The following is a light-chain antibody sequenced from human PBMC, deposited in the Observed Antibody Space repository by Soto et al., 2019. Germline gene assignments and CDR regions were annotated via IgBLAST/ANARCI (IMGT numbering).Light chain of an antibody. CDR2: EGS. CDR1: SSDVGSNNL. Sequence: QSVLTQPASVSGSPGQSITISCTGTSSDVGSNNLVSWYQQPPGKAPKFVIYEGSKRPSVVSNRFSGSKSGNTASLTISGLQAEDEADYFCCSYAGNYSPVFGTGTKSPS. V-gene: IGLV2-23*01. J-gene: IGLJ1*01. CDR3: CSYAGNYSPV.